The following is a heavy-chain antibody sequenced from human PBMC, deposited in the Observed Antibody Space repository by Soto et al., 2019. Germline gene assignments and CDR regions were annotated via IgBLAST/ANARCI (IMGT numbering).Heavy chain of an antibody. J-gene: IGHJ4*02. V-gene: IGHV3-33*01. CDR3: ARGYGGS. Sequence: GGSLRLSCAASGVTFSSYAIHWVRQAPGKGLEWVAVIWYDGSNNRYADSVKGRFTISRDNSKNMAYLQMNSLRAEDTAVYYCARGYGGSWGQGTLVTVSS. D-gene: IGHD5-18*01. CDR2: IWYDGSNN. CDR1: GVTFSSYA.